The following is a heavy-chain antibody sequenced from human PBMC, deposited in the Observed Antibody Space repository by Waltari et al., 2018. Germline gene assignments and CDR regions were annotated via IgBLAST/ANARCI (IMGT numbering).Heavy chain of an antibody. V-gene: IGHV3-48*04. CDR3: ARDKGDYVTSGGY. J-gene: IGHJ4*02. CDR2: ISSSSSTI. D-gene: IGHD4-17*01. CDR1: GFTFSSYS. Sequence: EVQLVESGGGLVQPGGSLRLSCPASGFTFSSYSMNWVRQAPGKGLEWVSYISSSSSTIYYADSVKGRFTISRDNAKNSLYLQMNSLRAEDTAVYYCARDKGDYVTSGGYWGQGTLVTVSS.